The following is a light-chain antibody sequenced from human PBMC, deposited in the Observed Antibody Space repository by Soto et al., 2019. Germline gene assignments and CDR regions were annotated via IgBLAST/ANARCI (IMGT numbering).Light chain of an antibody. V-gene: IGKV3-20*01. CDR2: GAF. CDR3: QQYSTSPRT. Sequence: ETVLTQSPGTLSVSPGERATLSCRASQRLNGNLLAWYQQKPGQPPKDLIYGAFNRATGIPDRFSGSGSVTGFTLTISRLEPEDFAVYYCQQYSTSPRTFGQGTRLEIK. J-gene: IGKJ2*01. CDR1: QRLNGNL.